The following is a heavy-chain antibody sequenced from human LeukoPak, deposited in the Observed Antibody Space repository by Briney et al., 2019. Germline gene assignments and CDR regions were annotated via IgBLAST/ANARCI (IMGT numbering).Heavy chain of an antibody. CDR1: GFTFRIYG. CDR3: AKPARTDAFDI. J-gene: IGHJ3*02. Sequence: GGSLRLSCAASGFTFRIYGMNWVRQAPGKGLEWVSSISGSGGRTYYADSVKGRFTSSRDNSKNTLYLQMNSLRAEDTAVYYCAKPARTDAFDIWGQGTMVTVSS. D-gene: IGHD1-14*01. CDR2: ISGSGGRT. V-gene: IGHV3-23*01.